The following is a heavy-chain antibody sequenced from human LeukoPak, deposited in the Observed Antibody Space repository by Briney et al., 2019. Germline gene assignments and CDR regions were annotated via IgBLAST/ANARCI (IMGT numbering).Heavy chain of an antibody. CDR2: IHSSGST. J-gene: IGHJ4*02. CDR3: ARIEGDKSLEY. Sequence: PSETLSLTCTVSGGSISDYYWTWIRQPPGNGLEWIAYIHSSGSTNYNPSLKSRVIISIDTSRSQLSLKLSSVTAADTAMYYCARIEGDKSLEYWGQGTLVTVSS. V-gene: IGHV4-59*01. D-gene: IGHD3-16*01. CDR1: GGSISDYY.